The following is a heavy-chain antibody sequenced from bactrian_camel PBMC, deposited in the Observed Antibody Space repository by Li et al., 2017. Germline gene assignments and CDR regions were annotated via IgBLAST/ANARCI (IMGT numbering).Heavy chain of an antibody. CDR1: GDTYSGYC. V-gene: IGHV3S53*01. D-gene: IGHD4*01. Sequence: VQLVESGGGSVQGGGSLKLPCEASGDTYSGYCMGWFRQIPGKEREAVAGIASDGWTVYADSVKGRFTISRDNTNNKVYLQMTSLLPEDTAVYYCAADRAVGSRRCQSLDKPDFGYWGQGTQVTVS. CDR3: AADRAVGSRRCQSLDKPDFGY. J-gene: IGHJ6*01. CDR2: IASDGWT.